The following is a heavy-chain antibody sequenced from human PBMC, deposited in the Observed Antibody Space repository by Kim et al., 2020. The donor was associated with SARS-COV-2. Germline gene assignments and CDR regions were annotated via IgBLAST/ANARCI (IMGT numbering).Heavy chain of an antibody. CDR3: ARGGSSGGPFDY. CDR2: ISSNGGST. D-gene: IGHD6-13*01. Sequence: GGSLRLSCAASGFTFSSYAMHWVRQAPGKGLEYVSAISSNGGSTYYANSVKGRFTISRDNSKNTLYLQMGSLRAEDMAVYYCARGGSSGGPFDYWGQGTL. J-gene: IGHJ4*02. V-gene: IGHV3-64*01. CDR1: GFTFSSYA.